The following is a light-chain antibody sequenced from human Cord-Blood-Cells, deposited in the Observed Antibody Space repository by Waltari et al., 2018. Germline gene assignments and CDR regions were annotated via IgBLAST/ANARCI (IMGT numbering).Light chain of an antibody. CDR3: QQRSNWPPT. CDR2: DAS. V-gene: IGKV3-11*01. CDR1: QSVTSY. J-gene: IGKJ4*01. Sequence: EIVLTPSPATLSLYPGERATLSCRASQSVTSYLAWYQQKPAQAPRLLIYDASNRATGIPARFSGSGSGTDFNLTISSLDPEDFAVYYCQQRSNWPPTFGGGTKVEIK.